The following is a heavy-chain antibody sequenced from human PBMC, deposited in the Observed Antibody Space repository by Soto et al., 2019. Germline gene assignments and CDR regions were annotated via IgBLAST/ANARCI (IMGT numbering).Heavy chain of an antibody. CDR1: GGTFSSYA. CDR3: GRDSRGRSIAARISEAGYYYGMDV. Sequence: RASVKVSCKASGGTFSSYAISWVRQAPGQGLEWMGGIIPIFGTANYAQKFQGRVTITADESTSTAYMELSSLRSEDTAVYYCGRDSRGRSIAARISEAGYYYGMDVWGQGTTVTVSS. D-gene: IGHD6-6*01. V-gene: IGHV1-69*13. CDR2: IIPIFGTA. J-gene: IGHJ6*02.